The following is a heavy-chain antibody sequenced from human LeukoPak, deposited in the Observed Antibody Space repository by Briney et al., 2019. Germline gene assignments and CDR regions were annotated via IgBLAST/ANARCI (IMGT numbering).Heavy chain of an antibody. CDR1: GDSISSSQW. CDR2: IYHSGST. D-gene: IGHD3-22*01. CDR3: ARFYYDSSIMDY. J-gene: IGHJ4*02. Sequence: SETLSLTCAVSGDSISSSQWWSWVRQPPGKGLEWIGEIYHSGSTNYNPSLKSRVTISVDKSKNRFSLKLSSVTAADTAVYYCARFYYDSSIMDYWGQGTLVTVSS. V-gene: IGHV4-4*02.